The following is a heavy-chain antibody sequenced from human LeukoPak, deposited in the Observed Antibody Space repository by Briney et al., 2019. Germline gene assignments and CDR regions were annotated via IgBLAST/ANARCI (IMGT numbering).Heavy chain of an antibody. V-gene: IGHV3-21*01. CDR1: GFTFSSYS. J-gene: IGHJ3*02. CDR3: ARLEPDRGSSWYTAQDDAFDI. D-gene: IGHD6-13*01. Sequence: KPGGSLRLSCAASGFTFSSYSMNWVRQAPGKGLEWVSSISSSSSYIYYADSVKGRFTISRDNAKNSLYLQMNSLRAEDTAVYYCARLEPDRGSSWYTAQDDAFDIWGQGTMVTVSS. CDR2: ISSSSSYI.